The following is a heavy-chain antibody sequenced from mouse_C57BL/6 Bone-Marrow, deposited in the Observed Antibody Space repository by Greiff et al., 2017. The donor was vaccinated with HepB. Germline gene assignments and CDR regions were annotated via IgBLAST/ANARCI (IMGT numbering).Heavy chain of an antibody. V-gene: IGHV14-1*01. J-gene: IGHJ2*01. CDR2: IDPEDGDT. CDR3: TTWILRYPYYFDY. CDR1: GFNIKDYY. Sequence: VQLQQSRAELVRPGASVKLSCTASGFNIKDYYMHWVKQRPEQGLEWIGRIDPEDGDTEYAPKFQGKATMTADTSSNTAYLQLSSLTSEDTAVYYCTTWILRYPYYFDYWGQGTTLTVSS. D-gene: IGHD1-1*01.